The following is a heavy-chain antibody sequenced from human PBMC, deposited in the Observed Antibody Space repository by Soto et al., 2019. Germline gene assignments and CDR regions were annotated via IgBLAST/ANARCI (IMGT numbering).Heavy chain of an antibody. D-gene: IGHD2-2*01. CDR3: ASKDIVVVPAASLLAFDI. CDR2: IIPILGIA. CDR1: GGTFSSYT. V-gene: IGHV1-69*02. Sequence: QVQLVQSGAEVKKPGSSVKVSCKASGGTFSSYTISWVRQAPGQGLEWMGRIIPILGIANYAQKFQGRVTITADNSTSTAYMELSSLRSEDTAVYYCASKDIVVVPAASLLAFDIWGQGTMVTVSS. J-gene: IGHJ3*02.